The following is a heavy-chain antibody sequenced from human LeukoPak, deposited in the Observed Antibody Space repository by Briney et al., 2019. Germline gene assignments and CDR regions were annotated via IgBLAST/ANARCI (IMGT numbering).Heavy chain of an antibody. V-gene: IGHV1-8*01. D-gene: IGHD3-3*01. Sequence: ASVKVSCKASGYTFTSYDINWVRQATGQGLEWMGWMNPNSGNTGYAQKFQGRATMTRNTSISTAYMELSSLRSEDTAVYYCARGLAGGYYDFWSGSGTGSSSWFDPWGQGTLVTVSS. CDR2: MNPNSGNT. CDR3: ARGLAGGYYDFWSGSGTGSSSWFDP. CDR1: GYTFTSYD. J-gene: IGHJ5*02.